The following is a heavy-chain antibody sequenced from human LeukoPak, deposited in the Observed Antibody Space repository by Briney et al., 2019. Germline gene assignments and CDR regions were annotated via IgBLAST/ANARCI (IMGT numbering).Heavy chain of an antibody. D-gene: IGHD5-18*01. CDR1: GYTFTSYA. Sequence: ASVKVSCTASGYTFTSYAMNWVRQAPGQGLEWMGWINTNTGNPTYAQGFTGRFVFSLDTSVSTAYLQISSLKAEDTAVYYCAMEVDTARKYYYYYGMDVWGQGTTVTVSS. CDR3: AMEVDTARKYYYYYGMDV. J-gene: IGHJ6*02. V-gene: IGHV7-4-1*02. CDR2: INTNTGNP.